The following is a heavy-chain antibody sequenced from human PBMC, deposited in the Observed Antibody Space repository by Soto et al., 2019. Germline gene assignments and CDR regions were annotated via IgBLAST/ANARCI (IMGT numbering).Heavy chain of an antibody. Sequence: SETLSLTCAVSGGSISSGGYSLSWIRPPPGKGLEWIGYIYHSGSTYYNPSLKSRVTISVDRSKNQFSLKLSSVTAADTAVYYCARAGGLGAVAVDYWGQGTLVTVSS. CDR3: ARAGGLGAVAVDY. J-gene: IGHJ4*02. V-gene: IGHV4-30-2*01. D-gene: IGHD6-19*01. CDR1: GGSISSGGYS. CDR2: IYHSGST.